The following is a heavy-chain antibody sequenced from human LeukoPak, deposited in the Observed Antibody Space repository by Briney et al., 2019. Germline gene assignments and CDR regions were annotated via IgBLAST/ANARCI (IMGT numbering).Heavy chain of an antibody. CDR1: GGSISSYY. CDR3: ARGRCRNSGCRPYFDY. V-gene: IGHV4-59*01. D-gene: IGHD2/OR15-2a*01. Sequence: SETLSLTCTVSGGSISSYYWSWIRRPPGKGLEWIGYIYYSGSTNYNPSLKSRVTISTDTSKSQFSLNLRSVTAEDTGIYYCARGRCRNSGCRPYFDYWGQGTQVTVPS. J-gene: IGHJ4*02. CDR2: IYYSGST.